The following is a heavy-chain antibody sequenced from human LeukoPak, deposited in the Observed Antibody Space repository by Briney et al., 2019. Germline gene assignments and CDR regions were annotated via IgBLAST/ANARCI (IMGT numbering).Heavy chain of an antibody. CDR3: ASTALGSSSWYYFDY. D-gene: IGHD6-13*01. CDR2: IWYDGSNK. CDR1: GFTFSGYG. Sequence: GGSLRLSCAASGFTFSGYGMHWVRQAPGKGLEWVAVIWYDGSNKYYADSVKGRFTISRDNSKNTLYLQMNSLRAEDTAVYYCASTALGSSSWYYFDYWGQGTLVTVSS. V-gene: IGHV3-33*01. J-gene: IGHJ4*02.